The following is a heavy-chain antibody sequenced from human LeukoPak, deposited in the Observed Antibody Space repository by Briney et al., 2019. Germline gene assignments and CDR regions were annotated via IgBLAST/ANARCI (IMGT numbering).Heavy chain of an antibody. CDR3: TTSVVRFLEG. Sequence: GGSLRLSCAASGFTFSSYAMHWVRQAPGKGLEWVAVISYDGSNKYYADSVKGRFTISKDNSKNTLYLQMNSLKTEETAVYYCTTSVVRFLEGWGQGTLVTVSS. D-gene: IGHD3-3*01. V-gene: IGHV3-30-3*01. CDR2: ISYDGSNK. CDR1: GFTFSSYA. J-gene: IGHJ4*02.